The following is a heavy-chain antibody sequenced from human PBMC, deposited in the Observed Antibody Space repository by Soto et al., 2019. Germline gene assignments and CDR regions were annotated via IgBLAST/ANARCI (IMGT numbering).Heavy chain of an antibody. CDR1: GGSISSSSYY. CDR3: ARVSPRHDMDV. V-gene: IGHV4-39*07. J-gene: IGHJ6*02. Sequence: SETLSLTCTVSGGSISSSSYYWGWIRQPPGKGLEWIGSIYYSGSTYYNPSLKSRVTISVDRSKNQFSLKLSSVTAADTAVYYCARVSPRHDMDVWGQGTTVTVSS. CDR2: IYYSGST.